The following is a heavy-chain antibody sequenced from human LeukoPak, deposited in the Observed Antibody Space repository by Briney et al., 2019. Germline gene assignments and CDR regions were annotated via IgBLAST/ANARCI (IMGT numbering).Heavy chain of an antibody. J-gene: IGHJ6*02. CDR3: ARAMPYCSSTSCYTSEYYDFWRIYGMDV. D-gene: IGHD2-2*02. CDR2: IYYGGST. CDR1: GGSISSYY. V-gene: IGHV4-59*01. Sequence: SETLSLTCTVSGGSISSYYWSWIRQPPGKGLEWIGYIYYGGSTNYNPSLKSRVTISVDTSKNQFSLKLSSVTAADTAVYYCARAMPYCSSTSCYTSEYYDFWRIYGMDVWGQGTTVTVSS.